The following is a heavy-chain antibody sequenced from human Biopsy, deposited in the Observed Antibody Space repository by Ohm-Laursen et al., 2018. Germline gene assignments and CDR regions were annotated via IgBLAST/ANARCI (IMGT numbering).Heavy chain of an antibody. Sequence: SDTLSLTWSVSGDSISSSTYYWGWIRQPPGKGLEWIGTIRNTYFRTSLKNRVTMSVDTSKNQFSLKLSSVTAADTGVYYCAQTRNDYGGFYFDYWGRGTLVTVSS. CDR3: AQTRNDYGGFYFDY. D-gene: IGHD4/OR15-4a*01. J-gene: IGHJ4*02. CDR2: IRNT. CDR1: GDSISSSTYY. V-gene: IGHV4-39*01.